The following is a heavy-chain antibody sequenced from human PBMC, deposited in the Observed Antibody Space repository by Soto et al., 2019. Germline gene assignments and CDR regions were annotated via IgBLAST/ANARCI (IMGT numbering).Heavy chain of an antibody. V-gene: IGHV5-10-1*01. CDR2: IDPSDSQT. Sequence: PGESLKISCKGSGYSFAGHWITWVRQKPGKGLEWMGRIDPSDSQTYYSPSFRGHVTISVTKSITTVFLQWSSLRASDTAMYYCARQIYDSDTGPNFQYYFDSWGQGTPVTLSS. J-gene: IGHJ4*02. CDR1: GYSFAGHW. CDR3: ARQIYDSDTGPNFQYYFDS. D-gene: IGHD3-22*01.